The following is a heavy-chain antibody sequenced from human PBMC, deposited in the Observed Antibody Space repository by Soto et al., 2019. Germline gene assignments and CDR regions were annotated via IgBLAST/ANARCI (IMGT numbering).Heavy chain of an antibody. D-gene: IGHD3-22*01. CDR1: GETLNSCA. Sequence: GASVKVSWKGCGETLNSCASRGVREVFGQILECRCWITTVNGNTNYSQKFQGSVTITRDTSASTVYMELSSLRSEDTAVYYSASVISGYYGHFDYWGQGTLVTVSS. J-gene: IGHJ4*02. CDR3: ASVISGYYGHFDY. V-gene: IGHV1-3*04. CDR2: ITTVNGNT.